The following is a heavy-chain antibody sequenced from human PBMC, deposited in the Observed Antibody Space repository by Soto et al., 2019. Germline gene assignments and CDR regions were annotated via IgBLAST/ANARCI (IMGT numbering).Heavy chain of an antibody. CDR3: ATSTVSYVDVVSTTTRGYFDH. V-gene: IGHV5-51*01. J-gene: IGHJ4*02. Sequence: GESLKISCKGSGYSFNTYWIGWVRQMPGKGLEWMGITYPGDSDSRYSPSFEGQVSFSVDRSISTAYLQWSSLKASDTAMYYCATSTVSYVDVVSTTTRGYFDHWGQGTLVTVSS. D-gene: IGHD5-12*01. CDR2: TYPGDSDS. CDR1: GYSFNTYW.